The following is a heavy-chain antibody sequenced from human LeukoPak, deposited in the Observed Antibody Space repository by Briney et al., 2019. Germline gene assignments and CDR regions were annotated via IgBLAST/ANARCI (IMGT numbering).Heavy chain of an antibody. CDR2: IYSSGNT. CDR1: GGSISSYF. V-gene: IGHV4-4*07. J-gene: IGHJ4*02. CDR3: ARPISSGRAFDFDY. Sequence: SETLSLTCTVSGGSISSYFWSWIRQPAGKGLEWIGRIYSSGNTNYNPSLKSRVTISVDTSKNQFSLKLSSVTAADTAVYYCARPISSGRAFDFDYWGQGTLVTVSS. D-gene: IGHD6-19*01.